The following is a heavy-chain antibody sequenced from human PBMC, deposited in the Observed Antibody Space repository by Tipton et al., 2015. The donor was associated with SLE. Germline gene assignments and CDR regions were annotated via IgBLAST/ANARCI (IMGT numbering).Heavy chain of an antibody. CDR3: VRGNGWLPAY. D-gene: IGHD6-19*01. V-gene: IGHV3-7*01. CDR1: GFTFSIHW. J-gene: IGHJ4*02. CDR2: IKQDGSDK. Sequence: SLRLSCEASGFTFSIHWMNWVRQAPGKGPEWVANIKQDGSDKFYADSLKGRLTISRDNAKNSLHLEMNSLRTEDTGVYYCVRGNGWLPAYWGQGTLVTVSS.